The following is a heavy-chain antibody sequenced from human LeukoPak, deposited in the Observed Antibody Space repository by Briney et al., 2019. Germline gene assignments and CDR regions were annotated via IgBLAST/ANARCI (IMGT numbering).Heavy chain of an antibody. CDR1: GLTFSSSW. CDR2: INPDGSEK. V-gene: IGHV3-7*01. CDR3: ARDLAYSRLDY. Sequence: PGGSLRLSCAVSGLTFSSSWMDWVRQAPGNGLEWVASINPDGSEKYSAGSVKGRFTISRDNAKSSLCLQMDSLRVEDTAFYYCARDLAYSRLDYWGQGVLVTVSS. J-gene: IGHJ4*02. D-gene: IGHD5-18*01.